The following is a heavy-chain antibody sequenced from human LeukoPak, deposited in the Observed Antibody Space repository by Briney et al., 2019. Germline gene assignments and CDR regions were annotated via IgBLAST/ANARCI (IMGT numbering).Heavy chain of an antibody. V-gene: IGHV1-2*02. CDR3: ARDCGIYRDGFDI. CDR2: INPNSGGT. Sequence: ASVKDSCKDSGYSFTAYYMHWLRQAPGQGLEWMGWINPNSGGTNYAQKFQGRVTMTRDTSITTAYMELSRLRSDDTAVYYCARDCGIYRDGFDIWGQGTMVTVSS. D-gene: IGHD1-26*01. CDR1: GYSFTAYY. J-gene: IGHJ3*02.